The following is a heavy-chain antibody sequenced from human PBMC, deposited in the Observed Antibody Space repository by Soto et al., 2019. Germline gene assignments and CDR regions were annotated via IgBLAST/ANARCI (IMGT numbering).Heavy chain of an antibody. Sequence: GSLRLSCAASGFTFSSYWMSWVRQAPGKGLEWVANIKQDGSEKYYVDSVKGRFTISRDNAKNSLYLQMNSLRAEDTAVYYCARDRAGVYPYYYGMDVWGQGTTVTVSS. CDR3: ARDRAGVYPYYYGMDV. J-gene: IGHJ6*02. D-gene: IGHD3-10*01. CDR1: GFTFSSYW. CDR2: IKQDGSEK. V-gene: IGHV3-7*01.